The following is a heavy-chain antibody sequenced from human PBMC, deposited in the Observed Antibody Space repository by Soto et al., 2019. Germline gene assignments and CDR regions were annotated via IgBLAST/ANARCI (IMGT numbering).Heavy chain of an antibody. D-gene: IGHD1-26*01. V-gene: IGHV3-64D*08. J-gene: IGHJ4*02. CDR3: FAGARLSLG. CDR1: GFTFSSYA. Sequence: PGGSLSLSCSASGFTFSSYAMHWVRQAPGKGLEYVSAISSNGGSTYYADSVKGRFSVSRDNSKNTHYLQMSSLRAEDTAVYYCFAGARLSLGWGQGTLVTVSS. CDR2: ISSNGGST.